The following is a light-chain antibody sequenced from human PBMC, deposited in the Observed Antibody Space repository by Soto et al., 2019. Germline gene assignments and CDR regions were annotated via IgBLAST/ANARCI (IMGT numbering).Light chain of an antibody. V-gene: IGKV3-20*01. Sequence: EIVLTQSPGTLSLSPGERATLSCRVSQSVSSSYLAWYQQKPGQAPRLLIYGASNRATGIPDRFSGSGSGTDFTLTISRLEPDDFAVYYCQQYGSSPLWTFGQGTKVEIK. CDR1: QSVSSSY. CDR2: GAS. CDR3: QQYGSSPLWT. J-gene: IGKJ1*01.